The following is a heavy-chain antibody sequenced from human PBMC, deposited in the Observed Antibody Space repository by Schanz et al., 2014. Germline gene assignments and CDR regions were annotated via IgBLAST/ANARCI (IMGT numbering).Heavy chain of an antibody. J-gene: IGHJ3*02. Sequence: QVQLEESGGGLVTPGGSLRLSCAASGFTFSDYAMSWVRQAPGKGLEWLSYISRDGTTSYYADSVKGRFTISRDNAKNSLYLEMTSLRGEDTAVYYCARENLNWEAFDIWGQGTVVTVSS. CDR3: ARENLNWEAFDI. D-gene: IGHD7-27*01. V-gene: IGHV3-11*01. CDR2: ISRDGTTS. CDR1: GFTFSDYA.